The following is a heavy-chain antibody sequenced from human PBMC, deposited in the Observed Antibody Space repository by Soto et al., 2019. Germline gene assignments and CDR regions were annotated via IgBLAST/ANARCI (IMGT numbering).Heavy chain of an antibody. CDR1: GDTFTDYY. CDR3: ARGGHVVVVTAALDY. V-gene: IGHV1-46*01. D-gene: IGHD2-21*02. Sequence: QVQLMQSGAEVKKPGASVKVSCKASGDTFTDYYIHWVRQAPGQGLEWMGTVNPSGGHTTYAQHFLGRVTMTRDTSTSTLYMELTSLTSDDPAVYYCARGGHVVVVTAALDYWGQGTLVTVSS. J-gene: IGHJ4*02. CDR2: VNPSGGHT.